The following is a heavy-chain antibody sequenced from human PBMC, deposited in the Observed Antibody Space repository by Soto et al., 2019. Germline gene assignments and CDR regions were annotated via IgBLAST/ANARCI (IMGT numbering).Heavy chain of an antibody. CDR3: ARGLFGVPEGDAFDI. D-gene: IGHD2-8*01. CDR1: GYTFTSYG. V-gene: IGHV1-18*01. Sequence: ASVKVSCKASGYTFTSYGISWVRQAPGQGLEWMGWISAYNGNTNYAQKLQGRVTMTTDTSTSTAYMELRSLRSDDTAVYYCARGLFGVPEGDAFDIWGQGTMVTVSS. CDR2: ISAYNGNT. J-gene: IGHJ3*02.